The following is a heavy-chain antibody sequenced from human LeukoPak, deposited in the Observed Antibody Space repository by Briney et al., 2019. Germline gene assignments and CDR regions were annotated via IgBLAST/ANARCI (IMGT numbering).Heavy chain of an antibody. V-gene: IGHV3-30*03. CDR1: GFTFSSYG. D-gene: IGHD1-26*01. Sequence: GGSLRLSCAASGFTFSSYGMHWVRQAPGKGLEWVAVISYDGSNKYYADSVKDRFTISRDNAKNTLYLQMNSLRAEDTAVYYCVRDLGGRSGHWGQGTLVTVSS. J-gene: IGHJ4*02. CDR2: ISYDGSNK. CDR3: VRDLGGRSGH.